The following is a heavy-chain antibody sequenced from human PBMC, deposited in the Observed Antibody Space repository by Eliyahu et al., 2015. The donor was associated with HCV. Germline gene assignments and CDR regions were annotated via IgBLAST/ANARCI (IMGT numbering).Heavy chain of an antibody. J-gene: IGHJ3*02. CDR2: IYYSGST. Sequence: QLQLQESGPGLVKPSETLSLTCTVSGGSISSSSYYWGWIRQPPGKGLEWIGSIYYSGSTYYNPSLKSRVTISVDTSKNQFSLKLSSVTAADTAVYYCARAGEVAGTGDAFDIWGQGTMVTVSS. CDR3: ARAGEVAGTGDAFDI. CDR1: GGSISSSSYY. V-gene: IGHV4-39*07. D-gene: IGHD6-19*01.